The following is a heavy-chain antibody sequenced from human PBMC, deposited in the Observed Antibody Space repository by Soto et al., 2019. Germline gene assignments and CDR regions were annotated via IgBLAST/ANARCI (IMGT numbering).Heavy chain of an antibody. V-gene: IGHV3-33*01. CDR1: GFTFSSYG. Sequence: GGSLRLSCAASGFTFSSYGMHWFRQAPGKGLEWVAVIWYDGSNKYYADSVKGRFTISRDNSKNTLYLQMNSPRAEDTAVYYCARAHGDYLESAFDIWGQGTMVTVS. CDR2: IWYDGSNK. D-gene: IGHD4-17*01. J-gene: IGHJ3*02. CDR3: ARAHGDYLESAFDI.